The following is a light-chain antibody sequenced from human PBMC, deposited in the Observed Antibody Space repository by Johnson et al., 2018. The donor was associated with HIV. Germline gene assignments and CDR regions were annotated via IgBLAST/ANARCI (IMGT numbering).Light chain of an antibody. CDR3: GTWDSSLSAPYV. CDR2: ENN. V-gene: IGLV1-51*02. CDR1: SSNIGNNY. J-gene: IGLJ1*01. Sequence: QSVLTQPPSVSAAPGQKVTISCSGSSSNIGNNYVSWYQQLTGTAPKLLIYENNKRPSGISDRFSGSKSGTSGTLGITGLQTGDEADYYCGTWDSSLSAPYVFGTGTKVTVL.